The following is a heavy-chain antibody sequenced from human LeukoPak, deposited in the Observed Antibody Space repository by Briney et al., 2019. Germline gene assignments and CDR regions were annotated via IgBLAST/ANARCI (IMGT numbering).Heavy chain of an antibody. D-gene: IGHD6-6*01. V-gene: IGHV4-34*01. J-gene: IGHJ4*02. CDR1: GASFSGYY. Sequence: PSETLSLTCAVYGASFSGYYWSWIRQSPGKGLEWIGEINHSGSTNYNPSLKGRVTISVDKSKNQFSLKLSSVTAADTAVYYCARDRSIAAPYYFDYWGQGTLVTVSS. CDR2: INHSGST. CDR3: ARDRSIAAPYYFDY.